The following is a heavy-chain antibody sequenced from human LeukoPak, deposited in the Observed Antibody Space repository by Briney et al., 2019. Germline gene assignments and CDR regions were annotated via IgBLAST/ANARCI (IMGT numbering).Heavy chain of an antibody. CDR3: ASFYDILTGRSDY. CDR2: IYYSGST. Sequence: PSETLSLTCTVSGGSISSSSYYWGWIRQPPGKGLEWIGSIYYSGSTYYNPSLKSRVTISVDTSKNQFSLKLSSVTAADTAAYYCASFYDILTGRSDYWGQGTLVTVSS. D-gene: IGHD3-9*01. V-gene: IGHV4-39*07. J-gene: IGHJ4*02. CDR1: GGSISSSSYY.